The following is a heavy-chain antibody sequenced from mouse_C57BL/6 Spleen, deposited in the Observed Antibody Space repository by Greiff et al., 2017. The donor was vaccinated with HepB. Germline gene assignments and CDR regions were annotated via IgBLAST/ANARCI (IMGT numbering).Heavy chain of an antibody. V-gene: IGHV5-16*01. Sequence: EVQRVESEGGLVQPGSSMKLSCTASGFTFSDYYMAWVRQVPEKGLEWVANINYDGSSTYYLDSLKSRFIISRDNAKNILYLQMSSLKSEDTATYYCARDTPYYGNYVGAMDYWGQGTSVTVSS. D-gene: IGHD2-1*01. CDR2: INYDGSST. CDR3: ARDTPYYGNYVGAMDY. J-gene: IGHJ4*01. CDR1: GFTFSDYY.